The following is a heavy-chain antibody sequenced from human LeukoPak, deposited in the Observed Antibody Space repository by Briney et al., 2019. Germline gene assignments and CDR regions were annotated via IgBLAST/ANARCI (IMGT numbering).Heavy chain of an antibody. CDR3: ARVFIVGSRSVFDF. CDR2: IKQDGSEK. Sequence: GGSLRLSCAASGFTFSNYWMSWVCLAPGKGLEWVANIKQDGSEKYYVDSVEGRFTISRDNAKNLLSLQMNSLRAEDTAVYHCARVFIVGSRSVFDFWGQGTLVTVSS. CDR1: GFTFSNYW. V-gene: IGHV3-7*01. D-gene: IGHD2-21*01. J-gene: IGHJ4*02.